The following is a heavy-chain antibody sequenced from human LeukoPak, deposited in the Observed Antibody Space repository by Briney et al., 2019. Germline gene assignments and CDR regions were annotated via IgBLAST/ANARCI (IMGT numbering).Heavy chain of an antibody. J-gene: IGHJ3*02. V-gene: IGHV1-46*01. CDR3: ARPRVTHAPEDAFDI. D-gene: IGHD2-21*02. Sequence: GASVKVSCKASGYTFTSYYMHWVRQAPGQGLEGMGIINPSGGSTSYAQKFQGRVTMTRDMSTSTVYMELSSLRSEDTAVYYCARPRVTHAPEDAFDIWGQGTMVTVSS. CDR1: GYTFTSYY. CDR2: INPSGGST.